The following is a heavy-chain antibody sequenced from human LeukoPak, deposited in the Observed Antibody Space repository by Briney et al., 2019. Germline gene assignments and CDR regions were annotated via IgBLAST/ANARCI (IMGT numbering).Heavy chain of an antibody. V-gene: IGHV3-23*01. Sequence: SGGSLRLSCAASGFTFSNSAMSWVRQAPGKGLEGFSVISGSGGSTYYADSVKGRFTLSTHNSKNTLYLQMNSLRAEDTAVYYCAIYDGGLFESWGQGTLVTVSS. J-gene: IGHJ4*02. D-gene: IGHD3-22*01. CDR3: AIYDGGLFES. CDR2: ISGSGGST. CDR1: GFTFSNSA.